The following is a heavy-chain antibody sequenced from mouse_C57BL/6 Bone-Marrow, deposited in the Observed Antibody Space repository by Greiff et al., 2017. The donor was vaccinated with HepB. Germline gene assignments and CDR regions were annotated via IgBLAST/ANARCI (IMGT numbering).Heavy chain of an antibody. V-gene: IGHV1-69*01. CDR1: GYTFTSYW. Sequence: QVQLQQPGAELVMPGASVKLSCKASGYTFTSYWMHWVKQRPGQGLEWIGEIDPSDSYTNYNQKFKGKSTLTVDKSSSTAYMQLSSLTSEDSAVYYCAIYYYGGVYWGQGTTLTVSS. J-gene: IGHJ2*01. CDR3: AIYYYGGVY. CDR2: IDPSDSYT. D-gene: IGHD1-1*02.